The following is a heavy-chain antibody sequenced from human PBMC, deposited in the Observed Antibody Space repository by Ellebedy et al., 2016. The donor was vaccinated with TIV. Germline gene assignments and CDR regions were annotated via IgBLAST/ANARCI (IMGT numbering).Heavy chain of an antibody. CDR1: GFSFSTYA. J-gene: IGHJ4*02. Sequence: GESLKISCAASGFSFSTYAMIWVRQAPGKGLEWVSSASDGGHGTDYAASVEGRFTISRDHSQSTISLQMDSLRADDTAVYYCAKVRVWYGDAVNSWGPGTRVTVSS. CDR2: ASDGGHGT. CDR3: AKVRVWYGDAVNS. V-gene: IGHV3-23*01. D-gene: IGHD3-10*01.